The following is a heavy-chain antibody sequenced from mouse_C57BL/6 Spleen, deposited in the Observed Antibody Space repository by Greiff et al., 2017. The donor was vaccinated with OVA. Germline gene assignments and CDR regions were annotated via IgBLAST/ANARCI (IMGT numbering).Heavy chain of an antibody. J-gene: IGHJ4*01. CDR1: GFSLTSYA. CDR3: ARKDYGSSPYYYAMDY. D-gene: IGHD1-1*01. V-gene: IGHV2-9-1*01. CDR2: IWNGGGT. Sequence: QVQLKESGPGLVAPSQSLSITCTVSGFSLTSYAISWVRQPPGKGLEWLGVIWNGGGTNYNSALKSRLSISKDNSKSQVFLKMNSLQTDDTARYYCARKDYGSSPYYYAMDYWGQGTSVTVSS.